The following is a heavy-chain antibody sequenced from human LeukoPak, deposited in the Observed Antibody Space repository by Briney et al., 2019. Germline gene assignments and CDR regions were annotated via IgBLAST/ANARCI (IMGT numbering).Heavy chain of an antibody. CDR1: GGSISSGDYY. V-gene: IGHV4-30-4*01. J-gene: IGHJ4*02. Sequence: PSETLSLTCTVSGGSISSGDYYWSWLRQPPGKGLEWIGYIYYSGSTYYNPSLKSRVTISVDTSKNQFSLKLSSVTAADTAVYYCASYYDSSGYLDYWGQGTLVTVSS. D-gene: IGHD3-22*01. CDR2: IYYSGST. CDR3: ASYYDSSGYLDY.